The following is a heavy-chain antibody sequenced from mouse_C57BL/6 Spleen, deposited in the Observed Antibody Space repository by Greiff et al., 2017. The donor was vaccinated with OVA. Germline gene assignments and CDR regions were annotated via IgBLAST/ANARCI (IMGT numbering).Heavy chain of an antibody. CDR1: GFSLTSYG. V-gene: IGHV2-5*01. Sequence: VQVVESGPGLVQPSQSLSITCTVSGFSLTSYGVHWVRQSPGKGLEWLGVIWRGGSTDYNAAFMSRLSITKDNSKSQVFFKMNSLQADDTAIYDCAKKDSNGYFDVWGTGTTVTVSS. J-gene: IGHJ1*03. CDR3: AKKDSNGYFDV. D-gene: IGHD2-5*01. CDR2: IWRGGST.